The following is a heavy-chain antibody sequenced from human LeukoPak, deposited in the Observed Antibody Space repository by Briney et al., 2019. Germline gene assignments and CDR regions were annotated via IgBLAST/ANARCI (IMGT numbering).Heavy chain of an antibody. V-gene: IGHV4-39*01. CDR1: GGSINSYGYY. J-gene: IGHJ4*02. CDR3: ARQGVGATDF. Sequence: SETLSLTCSVSGGSINSYGYYWAWIRQPPGKRPEWIGSTFYSGSTHYNPSLQSRITISADTSKGQFSLKLSSVTAADTAVYYCARQGVGATDFWGQGSLVTVSS. D-gene: IGHD1-26*01. CDR2: TFYSGST.